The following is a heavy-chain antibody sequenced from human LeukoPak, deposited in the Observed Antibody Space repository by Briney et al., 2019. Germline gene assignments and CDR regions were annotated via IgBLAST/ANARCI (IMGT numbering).Heavy chain of an antibody. Sequence: GGSLRLSCAASGFTFSSYAMSWVRQAPGKGLEWVSAISGSGGNTYYADSVKGRFTISRDNSKNTLYLQMNSLRAEDTAVYYCAKGVTIFGVVSTGGNWFDPWGQGTLVTVS. CDR3: AKGVTIFGVVSTGGNWFDP. D-gene: IGHD3-3*01. J-gene: IGHJ5*02. CDR2: ISGSGGNT. CDR1: GFTFSSYA. V-gene: IGHV3-23*01.